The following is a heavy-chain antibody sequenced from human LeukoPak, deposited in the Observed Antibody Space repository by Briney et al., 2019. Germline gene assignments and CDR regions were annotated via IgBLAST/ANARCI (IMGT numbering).Heavy chain of an antibody. CDR1: GYTFTSYG. V-gene: IGHV1-18*01. D-gene: IGHD3-10*01. CDR3: ARGYYGSGSYLDYYYYMDV. Sequence: GASVKVSCKASGYTFTSYGLSWMRQAPGQGLEWMGWISAYNANTNYAQKLQGRVTITADKSTSTAYMELSSLRSEDTAVYYCARGYYGSGSYLDYYYYMDVWGKGTTVTVSS. J-gene: IGHJ6*03. CDR2: ISAYNANT.